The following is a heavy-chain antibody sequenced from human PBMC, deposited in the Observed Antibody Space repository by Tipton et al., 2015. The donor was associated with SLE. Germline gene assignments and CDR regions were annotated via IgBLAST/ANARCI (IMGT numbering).Heavy chain of an antibody. CDR1: GGSISSGSYY. CDR2: IYTSGST. V-gene: IGHV4-61*02. D-gene: IGHD2-2*01. J-gene: IGHJ4*02. Sequence: TLSLTCTVSGGSISSGSYYWSWIRQPAGKGLEWIGRIYTSGSTNYNPSLKSRVTISVDTSKNQFSLKLSSVTAADTAVYYCARCDCSSPSCYLDYWGQGTRVTVSS. CDR3: ARCDCSSPSCYLDY.